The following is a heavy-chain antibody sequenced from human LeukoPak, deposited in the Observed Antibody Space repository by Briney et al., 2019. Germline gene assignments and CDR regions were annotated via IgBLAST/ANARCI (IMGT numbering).Heavy chain of an antibody. CDR2: ISYDGCNK. D-gene: IGHD3-22*01. CDR1: GFTFSSYA. Sequence: GGSLRLSCAASGFTFSSYAMHWVRQAPGKGLEWVAVISYDGCNKYYADSVKGRFTISRDNSKNTLYLQMSSLRAEDTAVYYCAKDAYYDSSGYWPPPGFDPWGQGTLVTVSS. V-gene: IGHV3-30*04. CDR3: AKDAYYDSSGYWPPPGFDP. J-gene: IGHJ5*02.